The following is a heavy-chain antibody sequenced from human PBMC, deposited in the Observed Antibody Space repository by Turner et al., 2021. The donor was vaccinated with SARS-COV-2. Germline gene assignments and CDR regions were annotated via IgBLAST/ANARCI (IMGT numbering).Heavy chain of an antibody. CDR2: IWYDGSNE. Sequence: QVQLVESGGGVVQPGRPLRPYCEASGFTYSSYGRHGVRPATGEGLGWVAVIWYDGSNEYYADSVKGRFTISRDNSKNTLYLQMNSLRAEDTAVYYCARDPNAGYYYMDVWGKGTTVTVSS. V-gene: IGHV3-33*01. CDR1: GFTYSSYG. D-gene: IGHD2-8*01. J-gene: IGHJ6*03. CDR3: ARDPNAGYYYMDV.